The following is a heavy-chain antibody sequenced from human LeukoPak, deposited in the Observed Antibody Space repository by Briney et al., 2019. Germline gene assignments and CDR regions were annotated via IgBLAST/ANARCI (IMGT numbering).Heavy chain of an antibody. Sequence: GGSLRLPCAASGFTFSSYWMSWVRQAPGKGLEWVANIKQDGSEKYYVDSVKGRFTISRDNAKNSLYLQMNSLRAEDTAVYYCARHFSFYDILTGSPPDYWGQGTLVTVSS. D-gene: IGHD3-9*01. CDR3: ARHFSFYDILTGSPPDY. CDR1: GFTFSSYW. V-gene: IGHV3-7*03. CDR2: IKQDGSEK. J-gene: IGHJ4*02.